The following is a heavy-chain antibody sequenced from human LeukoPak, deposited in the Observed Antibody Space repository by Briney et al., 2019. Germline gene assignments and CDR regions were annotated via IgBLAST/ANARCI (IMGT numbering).Heavy chain of an antibody. D-gene: IGHD2-2*01. CDR2: MSPYGGDT. J-gene: IGHJ3*02. CDR3: VTLLYQILFRVSPSI. Sequence: ASVKVSCKASGYTFTTYDINWVRQAAGQGLEWMGWMSPYGGDTKYAQKFQARVTMTRDTSVSTAYMELSSLSSEDTAVYYCVTLLYQILFRVSPSIWGHGTVVIVS. V-gene: IGHV1-8*01. CDR1: GYTFTTYD.